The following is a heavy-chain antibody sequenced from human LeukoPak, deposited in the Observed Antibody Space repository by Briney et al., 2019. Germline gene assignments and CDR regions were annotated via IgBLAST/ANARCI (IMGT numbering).Heavy chain of an antibody. V-gene: IGHV3-23*01. J-gene: IGHJ4*02. Sequence: PWGSLRLSCAASGFTFNSFAMSWGRQAPGKGLEWVSAISGRGDNTFYADSVKGRFTISRDNSKNTLYLQRNSLRAEDTAVYYCAKERPSGSYLYYFDYWGQGTLVTVSS. CDR2: ISGRGDNT. CDR1: GFTFNSFA. CDR3: AKERPSGSYLYYFDY. D-gene: IGHD1-26*01.